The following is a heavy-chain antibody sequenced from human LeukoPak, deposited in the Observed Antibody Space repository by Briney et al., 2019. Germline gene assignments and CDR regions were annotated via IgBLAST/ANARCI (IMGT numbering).Heavy chain of an antibody. Sequence: SETLSLTCTVSGDSISSHYWSWIRQPPGKGMEWMGYISDSGSTNYNPSLKSRVTISVDTSKNQFSLNLSSVTAADTAVYYCARDPIAVAEYFDYWGQGTLVTVSS. J-gene: IGHJ4*02. CDR1: GDSISSHY. D-gene: IGHD6-19*01. V-gene: IGHV4-59*11. CDR3: ARDPIAVAEYFDY. CDR2: ISDSGST.